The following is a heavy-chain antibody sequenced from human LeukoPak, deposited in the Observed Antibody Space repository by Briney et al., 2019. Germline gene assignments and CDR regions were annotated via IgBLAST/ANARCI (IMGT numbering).Heavy chain of an antibody. CDR3: ARAYSRFRIYYMDV. Sequence: SETLSLTCAVYGGSFSGYSWSRIRQPPGKGLEWIGEVTHTGSTNYNPSLKSRVTISVDTSKNQFSLKLNSVTAADTAVYYCARAYSRFRIYYMDVWGKGTTVTISS. V-gene: IGHV4-34*01. CDR1: GGSFSGYS. J-gene: IGHJ6*03. D-gene: IGHD6-13*01. CDR2: VTHTGST.